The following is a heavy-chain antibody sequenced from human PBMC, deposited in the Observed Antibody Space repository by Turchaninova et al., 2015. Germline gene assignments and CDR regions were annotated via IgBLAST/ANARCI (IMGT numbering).Heavy chain of an antibody. Sequence: QVQLQQWGAGLLKPSATLSPTCAVYGGSFSGYYWSWIRQPPGKGVEWIGEINQSGSTNYNPSLKSRVTISVDTSKNQFSLHLSSVTAADTAMYYCTGGYCSGDSCYSVYWGQGTLVTVSS. CDR2: INQSGST. J-gene: IGHJ4*02. V-gene: IGHV4-34*02. CDR3: TGGYCSGDSCYSVY. CDR1: GGSFSGYY. D-gene: IGHD2-15*01.